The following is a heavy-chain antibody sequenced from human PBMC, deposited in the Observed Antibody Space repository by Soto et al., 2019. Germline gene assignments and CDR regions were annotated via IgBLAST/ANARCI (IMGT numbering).Heavy chain of an antibody. J-gene: IGHJ4*02. Sequence: GASVKVSCKASGYTFTSYGISWVRQAPGQGLEWMGWISAYNGNTNYAQKLQGRVTMTTDTSTSTAYMELRSLRSDDTAVYYCARSDIVVVPAADFDYWGQGTLVTVSS. CDR3: ARSDIVVVPAADFDY. V-gene: IGHV1-18*01. CDR2: ISAYNGNT. D-gene: IGHD2-2*01. CDR1: GYTFTSYG.